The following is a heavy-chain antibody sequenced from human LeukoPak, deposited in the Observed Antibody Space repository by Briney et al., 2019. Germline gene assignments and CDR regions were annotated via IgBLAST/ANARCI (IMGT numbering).Heavy chain of an antibody. CDR2: IIPIFGTA. CDR1: GGTFSSYA. CDR3: ARLVVVVVAATPLLYYFDY. J-gene: IGHJ4*02. Sequence: SVKVSCKASGGTFSSYAISWVRQAPGQGLEWMGGIIPIFGTANYAQKFQGRVTITTDESTSTAYMELSSLRSEDTAVCYCARLVVVVVAATPLLYYFDYWGQGTLVTVSS. V-gene: IGHV1-69*05. D-gene: IGHD2-15*01.